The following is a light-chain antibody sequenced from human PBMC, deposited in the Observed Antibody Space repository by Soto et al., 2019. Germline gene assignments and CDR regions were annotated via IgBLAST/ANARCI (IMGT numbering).Light chain of an antibody. CDR3: QQRSNWPLT. V-gene: IGKV3-11*01. J-gene: IGKJ4*01. CDR2: DAS. CDR1: QSVSIY. Sequence: EIVLTQSPGTLSLSPVERATLSCMASQSVSIYLAWYQQKPGQAPRLLIYDASNRASDIPARFSGSGSETDFTLTISSLEPEDFAIYYCQQRSNWPLTFGGGTKVDIK.